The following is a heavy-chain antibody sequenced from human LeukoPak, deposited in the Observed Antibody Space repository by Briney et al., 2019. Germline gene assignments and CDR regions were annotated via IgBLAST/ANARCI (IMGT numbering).Heavy chain of an antibody. CDR1: GFTFSSYA. CDR3: AERWRWLQPYFDY. D-gene: IGHD5-24*01. Sequence: TGGSLRLSCAASGFTFSSYAMSWVRQAPGKGLEWVSAISGSGGSTYYADSVKGRFTISRDNSKNTLYLQMNSLRAEDTAVYYCAERWRWLQPYFDYWGQGTLVTVSS. CDR2: ISGSGGST. J-gene: IGHJ4*02. V-gene: IGHV3-23*01.